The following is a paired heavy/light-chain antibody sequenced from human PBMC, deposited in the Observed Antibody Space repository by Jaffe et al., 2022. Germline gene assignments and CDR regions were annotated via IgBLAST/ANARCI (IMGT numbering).Light chain of an antibody. CDR1: QGISNY. Sequence: DIQMTQSPSSLSASVGDRVTITCRASQGISNYLAWYQQKPGKVPKLLIYAASTLQSGVPSRFSGSGSGTDFTLTISSLQPEDVATYYCQKYNSAVTFGGGTKVEIK. CDR2: AAS. J-gene: IGKJ4*01. CDR3: QKYNSAVT. V-gene: IGKV1-27*01.
Heavy chain of an antibody. CDR1: GYTFTSYA. Sequence: QVQLVQSGSELKKPGASVKVSCKASGYTFTSYAMNWVRQAPGQGLEWMGWINTNTGNPTYAQGFTGRFVFSLDTSVSTAYLQISSLKAEDTAVYYCAREYSGSYYQPIWGSGVFGDDAFDIWGQGTMVTVSS. CDR3: AREYSGSYYQPIWGSGVFGDDAFDI. D-gene: IGHD1-26*01. J-gene: IGHJ3*02. V-gene: IGHV7-4-1*02. CDR2: INTNTGNP.